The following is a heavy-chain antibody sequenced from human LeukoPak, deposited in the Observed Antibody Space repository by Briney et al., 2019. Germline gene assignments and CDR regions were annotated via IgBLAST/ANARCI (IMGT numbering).Heavy chain of an antibody. V-gene: IGHV3-48*01. CDR3: ARQHQTYYDYVWGSYRYFDY. J-gene: IGHJ4*02. CDR2: ISSSSSTI. D-gene: IGHD3-16*02. Sequence: GGSLRLSCAASGFTFSSYSMNWVRQAPGKGLEWVSYISSSSSTIYYADSVKGRFTISRDNAKNSLYLQMNSLRAEDTAEYYCARQHQTYYDYVWGSYRYFDYWGQGTLVTVSS. CDR1: GFTFSSYS.